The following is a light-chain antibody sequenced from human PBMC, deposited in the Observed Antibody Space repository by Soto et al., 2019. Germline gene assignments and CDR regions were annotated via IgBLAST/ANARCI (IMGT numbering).Light chain of an antibody. CDR2: ATS. CDR1: QNIDNY. Sequence: DIQMTQSPSSLSASLGDRVTITCRASQNIDNYLNWYQHKPGKAPKLLIYATSTLQSGVPARFSGSGSGTEFTLTISTLQSEDFATYLCQESYNSPAVSFGGGTKVESK. V-gene: IGKV1-39*01. CDR3: QESYNSPAVS. J-gene: IGKJ4*01.